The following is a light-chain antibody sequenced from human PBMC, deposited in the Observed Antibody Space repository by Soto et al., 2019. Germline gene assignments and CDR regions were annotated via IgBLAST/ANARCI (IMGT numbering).Light chain of an antibody. V-gene: IGKV3D-20*01. J-gene: IGKJ5*01. CDR1: QSVSGNH. CDR3: QQYGGSQIT. CDR2: DAS. Sequence: EIVLTQSPATLSLSPGERATLSCGASQSVSGNHLAWYQQKPGLAPRLLIYDASSRSTGIPDRFSGSGSGTDFTLVISRPEPEDFAMYYCQQYGGSQITFGQGTRLEIK.